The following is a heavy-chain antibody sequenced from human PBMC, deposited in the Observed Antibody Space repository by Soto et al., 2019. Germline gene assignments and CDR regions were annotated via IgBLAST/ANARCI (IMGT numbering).Heavy chain of an antibody. CDR2: ISPHSGGT. CDR1: GYTFTGYH. CDR3: ARGSCECGTGTLILGS. Sequence: ASVKVSCKASGYTFTGYHIHWVRQAPGQRLEWMGWISPHSGGTNYAQRFQGRVTLTRDTSISTAYMELRSLRSDDTAVYFCARGSCECGTGTLILGSWGQGTLVTVSS. J-gene: IGHJ4*02. V-gene: IGHV1-2*02. D-gene: IGHD2-15*01.